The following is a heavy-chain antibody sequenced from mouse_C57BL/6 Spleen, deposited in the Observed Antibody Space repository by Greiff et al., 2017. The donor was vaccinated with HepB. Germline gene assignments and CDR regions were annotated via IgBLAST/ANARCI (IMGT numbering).Heavy chain of an antibody. Sequence: VQLQESGAELARPGASVKLSCKASGYTFTSYGISWVKQRTGQGLEWIGEIYPRSGNTYYNEKFKGKATLTADKSSSTAYMELRSLTSEDSAVYFCARDYGSSYYAMDYWGQGTSVTVSS. V-gene: IGHV1-81*01. CDR2: IYPRSGNT. CDR1: GYTFTSYG. D-gene: IGHD1-1*01. CDR3: ARDYGSSYYAMDY. J-gene: IGHJ4*01.